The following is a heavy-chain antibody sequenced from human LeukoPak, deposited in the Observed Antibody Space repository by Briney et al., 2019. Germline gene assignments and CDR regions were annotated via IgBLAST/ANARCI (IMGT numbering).Heavy chain of an antibody. J-gene: IGHJ4*02. D-gene: IGHD6-6*01. CDR1: GGSVSSGTNY. CDR3: AREGAARNFDY. CDR2: IYTRGST. Sequence: SQTLSLTCTVSGGSVSSGTNYWTSIRQPAGKGLERIGRIYTRGSTNFDPSLKSRVSISLDTSQNQFSLKLSSVTAADTAVYYCAREGAARNFDYWGQGILVTVSS. V-gene: IGHV4-61*02.